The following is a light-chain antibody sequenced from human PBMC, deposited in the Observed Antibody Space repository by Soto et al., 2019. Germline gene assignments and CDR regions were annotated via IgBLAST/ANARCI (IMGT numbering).Light chain of an antibody. V-gene: IGKV3-20*01. J-gene: IGKJ1*01. CDR1: QSVSSRS. CDR2: GAS. CDR3: QQYDSSPRT. Sequence: EIVLTQSPGTLSLSPGERATLSCRASQSVSSRSLAWYQQKPGQAPRRLISGASSRAADIPDRFSGSGSGTDFTLTINRLEPEDFAVYYCQQYDSSPRTFGQGTKVEIK.